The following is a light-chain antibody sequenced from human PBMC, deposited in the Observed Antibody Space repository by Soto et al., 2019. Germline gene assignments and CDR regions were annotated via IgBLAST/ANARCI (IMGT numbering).Light chain of an antibody. CDR2: EVS. V-gene: IGLV2-14*01. CDR1: SSDVGGYNY. CDR3: SSYTSSSTLVV. J-gene: IGLJ1*01. Sequence: QSALTQPASVSGSPGQSITISCTGTSSDVGGYNYVSWYQQHPGKAPKLMIYEVSNRPSGVSNRFSGSKFGNTAPLTISGLQAEDEADYYCSSYTSSSTLVVFGTGTKVTVL.